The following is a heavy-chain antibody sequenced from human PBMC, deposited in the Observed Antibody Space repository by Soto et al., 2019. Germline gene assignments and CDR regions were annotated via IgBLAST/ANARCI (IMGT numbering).Heavy chain of an antibody. Sequence: QVQLVESGGGVVQPGRSLRLSCVTSGFTFSAYNMHWVRQAPGKGLAWVGVVWFDGSLKYYGDSVKGRFSVSRDSSKNTVYLEMDSLRPEDTAVYYCAKALVVSQVTYNWLDSWGQGTLVTVSS. CDR1: GFTFSAYN. J-gene: IGHJ5*01. CDR3: AKALVVSQVTYNWLDS. V-gene: IGHV3-33*06. CDR2: VWFDGSLK. D-gene: IGHD2-8*02.